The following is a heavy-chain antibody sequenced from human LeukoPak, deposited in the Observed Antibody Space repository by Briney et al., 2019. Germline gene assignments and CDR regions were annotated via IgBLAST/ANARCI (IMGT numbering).Heavy chain of an antibody. Sequence: GWSLRLSCAASGFTFSSYGMHWIRQAPGKGLEWVAVISYDGSNKYYADSVKGRFTISRNNSKNTLYLQMNSLRAEDTAVYYCGGVRGQIDPWGQGTLVTVSS. D-gene: IGHD3-10*01. J-gene: IGHJ5*02. CDR2: ISYDGSNK. V-gene: IGHV3-30*03. CDR3: GGVRGQIDP. CDR1: GFTFSSYG.